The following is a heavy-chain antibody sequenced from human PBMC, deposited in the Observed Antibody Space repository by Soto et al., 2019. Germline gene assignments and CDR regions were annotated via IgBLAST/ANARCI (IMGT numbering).Heavy chain of an antibody. CDR1: GGSISSSSYY. CDR3: ARQAATGSTKGMDV. V-gene: IGHV4-39*01. J-gene: IGHJ6*02. Sequence: QLQLQESGPGLVKPSETLSLTCTVSGGSISSSSYYWGWIRQPPGKGLEWIGSIYYSGITYYNPSLKSRGPISGDTSKNQFPQKLSSVTAADTAVYYCARQAATGSTKGMDVWGQGTTVTVSS. D-gene: IGHD1-26*01. CDR2: IYYSGIT.